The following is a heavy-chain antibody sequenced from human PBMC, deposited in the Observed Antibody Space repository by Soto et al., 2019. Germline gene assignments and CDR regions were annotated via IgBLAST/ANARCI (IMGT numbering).Heavy chain of an antibody. Sequence: SETLSLTCTVSGGSISSGGYYWSWIRQHPGKGLEWIGYIYYSGSTYYDPSLKSRVTISVDTSKNQFSLKLSSVTAADTAVYYCARSYDYIWGSYRSDPDAFDIWGQGTMVTVSS. CDR2: IYYSGST. CDR3: ARSYDYIWGSYRSDPDAFDI. D-gene: IGHD3-16*02. CDR1: GGSISSGGYY. V-gene: IGHV4-31*03. J-gene: IGHJ3*02.